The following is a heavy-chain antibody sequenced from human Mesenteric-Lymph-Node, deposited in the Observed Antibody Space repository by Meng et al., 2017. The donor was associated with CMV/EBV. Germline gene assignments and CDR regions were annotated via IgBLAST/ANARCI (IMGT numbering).Heavy chain of an antibody. CDR2: INQDGSEK. Sequence: ETLSLTCAASGFIFNNYWMTWVRQAPGKGLEWVANINQDGSEKNYVDSVKGRFTISRDNTKNSLYLQMDSLRAQDTAVYYCARGHYWGQGTLVTVSS. V-gene: IGHV3-7*01. CDR1: GFIFNNYW. CDR3: ARGHY. J-gene: IGHJ4*02.